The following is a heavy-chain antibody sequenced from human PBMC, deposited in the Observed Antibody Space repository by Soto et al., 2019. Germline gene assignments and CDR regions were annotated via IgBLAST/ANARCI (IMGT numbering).Heavy chain of an antibody. J-gene: IGHJ4*02. Sequence: QVQLVESGGGVVQPGRSLRLSCAASGFPFSDYAMHWVRQVPGKGLEWVAVISFDGSNTYYADSVKGRFTVSRDNSKHTLSLQMSSLRSDDKALYYCAKALRGGCDCWGQGALVTVSS. D-gene: IGHD3-10*01. CDR1: GFPFSDYA. CDR2: ISFDGSNT. CDR3: AKALRGGCDC. V-gene: IGHV3-30*18.